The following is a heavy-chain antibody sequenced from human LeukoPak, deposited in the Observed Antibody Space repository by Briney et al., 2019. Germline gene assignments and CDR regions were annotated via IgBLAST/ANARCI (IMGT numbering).Heavy chain of an antibody. CDR2: INPSGGST. J-gene: IGHJ4*02. CDR3: ASRRDYYDSSGYYYGYGILFDY. CDR1: GYTFTSYY. V-gene: IGHV1-46*01. Sequence: ASVKVSCKASGYTFTSYYMHWVRQAPGQGLEWMGIINPSGGSTSYAQKFQGRVTMTRDTSTSTVYMELSSLRSEDTAVYYCASRRDYYDSSGYYYGYGILFDYWGQGTLVTVSS. D-gene: IGHD3-22*01.